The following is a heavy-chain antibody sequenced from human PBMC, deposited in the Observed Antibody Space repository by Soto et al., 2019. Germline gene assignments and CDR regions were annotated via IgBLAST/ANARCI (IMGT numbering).Heavy chain of an antibody. Sequence: ASVKVSCKASGYTFTNYGISWVRQAPGQGLEWMGWISAYNGDTSYPQNLQGRVTMTTDTSTSTAYMELRSLRSDDTAVYYCARPYCSGGSCYDYFDYWGQGTLVTVSS. V-gene: IGHV1-18*01. CDR3: ARPYCSGGSCYDYFDY. CDR2: ISAYNGDT. J-gene: IGHJ4*02. CDR1: GYTFTNYG. D-gene: IGHD2-15*01.